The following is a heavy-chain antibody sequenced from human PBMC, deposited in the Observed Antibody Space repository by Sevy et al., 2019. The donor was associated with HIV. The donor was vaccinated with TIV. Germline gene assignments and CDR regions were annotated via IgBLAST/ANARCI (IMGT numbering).Heavy chain of an antibody. CDR2: IYYTGST. D-gene: IGHD2-15*01. J-gene: IGHJ5*02. Sequence: SETLSLTCTVSGGSISAYYWSWIRQPPGKPLEYIGYIYYTGSTNYNPSLKSRVTISVDTSKNQFPPNLNSVTAADTAVFFCSGALPVRIGEDSLNWFDAWGQGTLVTVSS. CDR3: SGALPVRIGEDSLNWFDA. V-gene: IGHV4-59*01. CDR1: GGSISAYY.